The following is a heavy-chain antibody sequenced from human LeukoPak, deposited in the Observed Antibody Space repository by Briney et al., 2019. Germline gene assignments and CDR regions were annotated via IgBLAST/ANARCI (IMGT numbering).Heavy chain of an antibody. V-gene: IGHV4-39*07. CDR3: AAYILGDYGDSHNWFDP. CDR2: IYYSGTT. Sequence: SETLSLTCTVSGGSISSSSYYWGWIRQPPGKGLEWIGSIYYSGTTYYNPSLKSRVTISIDTSTNQFSLQLSSVTAADTAVYYCAAYILGDYGDSHNWFDPWGQGILVTVSS. CDR1: GGSISSSSYY. J-gene: IGHJ5*02. D-gene: IGHD4-17*01.